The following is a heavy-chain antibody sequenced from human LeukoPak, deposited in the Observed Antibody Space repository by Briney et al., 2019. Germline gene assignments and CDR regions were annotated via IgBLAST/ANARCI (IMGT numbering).Heavy chain of an antibody. V-gene: IGHV1-8*01. J-gene: IGHJ4*02. Sequence: ASVKVSCKASGYTFTSYDINWARQATGHGLEWMGCINPNRGNTGYAQKFQGRVTMTRNTSISTAYMELSSLRSEDTAVYYCAQAGRHIRYFDWLLHNLQGYYFDYWGQGTLVTVSS. D-gene: IGHD3-9*01. CDR2: INPNRGNT. CDR1: GYTFTSYD. CDR3: AQAGRHIRYFDWLLHNLQGYYFDY.